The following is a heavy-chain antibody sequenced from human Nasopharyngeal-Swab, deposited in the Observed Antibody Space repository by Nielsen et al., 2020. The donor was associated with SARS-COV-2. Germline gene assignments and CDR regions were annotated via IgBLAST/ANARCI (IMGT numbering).Heavy chain of an antibody. J-gene: IGHJ4*02. Sequence: SLKISCAASGFTFDDYAMHWVRQAPGKGLEWVSGISWNSGSIGYADSAKGRFTISRDNAKNSLYLQMNSLRAEDTALYYCAKENPAVAGQGAFDYWGQGTLVTVSS. V-gene: IGHV3-9*01. CDR2: ISWNSGSI. CDR3: AKENPAVAGQGAFDY. CDR1: GFTFDDYA. D-gene: IGHD6-19*01.